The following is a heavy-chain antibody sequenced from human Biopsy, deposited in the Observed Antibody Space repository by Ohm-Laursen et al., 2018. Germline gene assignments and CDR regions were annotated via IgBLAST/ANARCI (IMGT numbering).Heavy chain of an antibody. D-gene: IGHD1/OR15-1a*01. V-gene: IGHV1-69*13. CDR2: VIGIFRTA. Sequence: SVKVSCKASGGTFSSSAITWVRQAPGHGLEWMGGVIGIFRTAHYAQKFQGRVTITADEFMSTAYMELSSLRSEDTAVYYCARGGGYNWNNGWFDPWGQGTLVTVSS. CDR3: ARGGGYNWNNGWFDP. CDR1: GGTFSSSA. J-gene: IGHJ5*02.